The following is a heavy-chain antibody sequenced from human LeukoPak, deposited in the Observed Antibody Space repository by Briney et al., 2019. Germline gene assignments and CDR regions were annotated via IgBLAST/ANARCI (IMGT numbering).Heavy chain of an antibody. V-gene: IGHV1-18*04. J-gene: IGHJ4*02. Sequence: ASVKVSCKASGYTFTGYYMHWVRQAPGQGLEWMGWISAYNGNTNYAQKLQGRVTMTTDTSTSTAYMELRSLRSDDTAVYYCARSIAAADWLDYWGQGTLVTVSS. CDR1: GYTFTGYY. CDR3: ARSIAAADWLDY. D-gene: IGHD6-13*01. CDR2: ISAYNGNT.